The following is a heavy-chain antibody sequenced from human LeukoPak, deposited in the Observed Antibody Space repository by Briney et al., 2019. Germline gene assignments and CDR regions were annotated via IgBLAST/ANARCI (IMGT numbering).Heavy chain of an antibody. D-gene: IGHD1-26*01. J-gene: IGHJ6*02. V-gene: IGHV3-33*01. Sequence: GGSLRLSWAASGFTFSGYALNWVRQAPGKGLEWVAGIWYDGSNIYHADSVKSRFSISRDNSKNILYLKMGSLRAADTAVYYCAREYIPSGVGYYFHGMDVWGLGTMVIVSS. CDR1: GFTFSGYA. CDR3: AREYIPSGVGYYFHGMDV. CDR2: IWYDGSNI.